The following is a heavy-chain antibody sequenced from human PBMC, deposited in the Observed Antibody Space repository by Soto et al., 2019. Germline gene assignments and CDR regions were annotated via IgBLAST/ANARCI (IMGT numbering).Heavy chain of an antibody. V-gene: IGHV4-59*08. J-gene: IGHJ4*02. CDR3: ARGSYYYDSSGYYHY. Sequence: SETLSLTCSISGGSISGYHWNWIRQTPGKGVEWIGYFHNSGNPKYSSSLKSRVTISVDTSKNQFSLKLSSVTAADTAVYYCARGSYYYDSSGYYHYWGQGTLVTVSS. CDR1: GGSISGYH. D-gene: IGHD3-22*01. CDR2: FHNSGNP.